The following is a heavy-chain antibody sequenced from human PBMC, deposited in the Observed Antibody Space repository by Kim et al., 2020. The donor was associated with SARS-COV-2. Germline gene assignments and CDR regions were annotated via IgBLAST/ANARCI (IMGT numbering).Heavy chain of an antibody. CDR3: ARDAAVAAAGLAY. D-gene: IGHD6-13*01. J-gene: IGHJ4*02. V-gene: IGHV4-39*07. Sequence: SNPALKRRDTISVDTSKNQFSRKLSSVTAADTAVYYCARDAAVAAAGLAYWGQGTLVTVSS.